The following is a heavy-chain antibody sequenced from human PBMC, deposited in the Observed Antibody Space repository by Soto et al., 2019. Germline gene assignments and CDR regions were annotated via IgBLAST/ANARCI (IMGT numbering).Heavy chain of an antibody. Sequence: ASVKVSCKASGYTFTSYGISWVRQAPEQGLEWMGWISAYNGNTHYAQKLQGRVTMTTDTSTSTAYMELRSLRSDDTAVYYCARVQSGYDFAYWGQGTLVTVSS. D-gene: IGHD5-12*01. CDR2: ISAYNGNT. J-gene: IGHJ4*02. V-gene: IGHV1-18*01. CDR1: GYTFTSYG. CDR3: ARVQSGYDFAY.